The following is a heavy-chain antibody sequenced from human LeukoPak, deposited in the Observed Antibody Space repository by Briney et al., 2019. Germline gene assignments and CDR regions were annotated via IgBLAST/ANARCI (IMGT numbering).Heavy chain of an antibody. CDR2: ISYDGSNK. J-gene: IGHJ4*02. Sequence: PGGSLRLSCAASGFTFSSYAMHWVRQAPGKGLEWVAVISYDGSNKYYADSVKGRFTISRDNSKNTLYLQMNSLGAEDTAVYYCARDAMYYYDSSGYSAYFDYWGQGTLVTVSS. D-gene: IGHD3-22*01. V-gene: IGHV3-30-3*01. CDR1: GFTFSSYA. CDR3: ARDAMYYYDSSGYSAYFDY.